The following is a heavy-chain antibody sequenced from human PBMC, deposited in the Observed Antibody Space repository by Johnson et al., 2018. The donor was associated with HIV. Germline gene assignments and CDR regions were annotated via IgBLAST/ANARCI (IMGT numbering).Heavy chain of an antibody. D-gene: IGHD1/OR15-1a*01. V-gene: IGHV3-33*06. J-gene: IGHJ3*02. CDR1: GFTFSSYG. Sequence: QVHLVESGGGVVQPGRSLRLSCAASGFTFSSYGIHWVRQAPGKGLEWVAVIWYDGSNKYYGDPVKGRFTISRDNSKNMVYLQMNSLRAEDTAVYYCAKDLGNWDSPRSAFDMWGQGTMVTVSS. CDR3: AKDLGNWDSPRSAFDM. CDR2: IWYDGSNK.